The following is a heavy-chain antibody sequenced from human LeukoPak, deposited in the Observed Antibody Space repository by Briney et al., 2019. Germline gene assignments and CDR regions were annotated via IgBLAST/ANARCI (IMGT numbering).Heavy chain of an antibody. D-gene: IGHD3-9*01. V-gene: IGHV3-21*01. CDR2: ISSGSSYI. CDR1: GFTLSRYS. Sequence: PGGSLRLSCAASGFTLSRYSMNWVRQAPGKGLEWVSSISSGSSYIYYAGSVKGRFTISRDNAKNSLYLQMNSLRAEDTAVYYCARGPRYFDWLLYSYYYYYMDVWGKGTTVTVSS. CDR3: ARGPRYFDWLLYSYYYYYMDV. J-gene: IGHJ6*03.